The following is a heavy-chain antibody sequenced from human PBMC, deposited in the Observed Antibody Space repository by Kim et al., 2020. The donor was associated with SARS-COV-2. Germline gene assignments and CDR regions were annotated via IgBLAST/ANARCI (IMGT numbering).Heavy chain of an antibody. J-gene: IGHJ4*02. CDR1: GFTFTGYA. Sequence: GGSLRLSCTTSGFTFTGYAMSWVRPAPGKGLEWVSSIDGSDGTTYYVDSVKGRFTISRDNSKNTLYLQMSNLRADDTAVYYCMKGGWGWIWDHWGQGTLV. CDR3: MKGGWGWIWDH. CDR2: IDGSDGTT. D-gene: IGHD2-2*03. V-gene: IGHV3-23*01.